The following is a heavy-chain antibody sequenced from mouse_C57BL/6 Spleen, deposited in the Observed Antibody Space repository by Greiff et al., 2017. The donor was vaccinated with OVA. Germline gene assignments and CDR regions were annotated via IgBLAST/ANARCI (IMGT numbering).Heavy chain of an antibody. J-gene: IGHJ2*01. CDR1: GYTFTSYW. Sequence: QVHVKQPGAELVRPGTSVKLSCKASGYTFTSYWMHWVKQRPGQGLEWIGVIDPSDSYTNYNQKFKGKATLTVDTSSSTAYMQLSSLTSEDSAVYYCSPSYDYYFDYWGQGTTLTVSS. CDR3: SPSYDYYFDY. D-gene: IGHD2-4*01. V-gene: IGHV1-59*01. CDR2: IDPSDSYT.